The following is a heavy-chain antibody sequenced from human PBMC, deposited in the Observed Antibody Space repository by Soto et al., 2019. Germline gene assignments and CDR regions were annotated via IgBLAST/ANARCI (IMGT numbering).Heavy chain of an antibody. CDR1: GGTFSSYA. D-gene: IGHD3-10*01. CDR3: PTVRSVLH. CDR2: IIPIFGTA. J-gene: IGHJ4*02. V-gene: IGHV1-69*13. Sequence: SVKVSCKASGGTFSSYAISWVRQAPGQGLEWMGGIIPIFGTANYAQKFQGRVTITADESTSTAYMELSSLRSEDTAVYFWPTVRSVLHWGTGILVIVSS.